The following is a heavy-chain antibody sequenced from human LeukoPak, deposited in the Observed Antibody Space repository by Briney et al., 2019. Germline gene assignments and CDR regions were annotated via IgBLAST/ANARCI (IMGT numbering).Heavy chain of an antibody. CDR1: GFTFSSYA. D-gene: IGHD6-19*01. CDR2: ISGSGART. Sequence: GGSLRLSCAASGFTFSSYAMSWVRQAPGKGLEWVSAISGSGARTYYGDSVKGRFTISRDNSKNTLYLQIDSLRSDDTAIYYCAKDSVAGPYYYYAMDVWGQGTTVTVSS. V-gene: IGHV3-23*01. CDR3: AKDSVAGPYYYYAMDV. J-gene: IGHJ6*02.